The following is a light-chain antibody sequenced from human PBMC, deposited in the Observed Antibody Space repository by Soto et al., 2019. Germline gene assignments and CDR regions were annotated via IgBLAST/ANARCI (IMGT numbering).Light chain of an antibody. V-gene: IGLV9-49*01. CDR1: SGYSNYK. CDR3: GADHGSGSNLVNGV. J-gene: IGLJ3*02. Sequence: QSVLTQPPSASASLGASVTLTCTLSSGYSNYKVDWYQQRPGKGPRFVMRVGTGGIVGSKGDGIPDRFSVLGSGLNRYLTIKNIQEEDESDYHCGADHGSGSNLVNGVFGGGTKLTVL. CDR2: VGTGGIVG.